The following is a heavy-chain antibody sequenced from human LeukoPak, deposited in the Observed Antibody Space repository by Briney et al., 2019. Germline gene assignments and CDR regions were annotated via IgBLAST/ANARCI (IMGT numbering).Heavy chain of an antibody. CDR2: ISGGGSST. V-gene: IGHV3-23*01. Sequence: GGSLRLSCAASGFTFSSYAMSWVRQAPGKGLEWVSGISGGGSSTYYADSVKGRFTISRDNSKNTLDLQMNSLRAEDTAVYYCAKDAGYSSTWYFDYWGQGTLVTVSS. D-gene: IGHD6-13*01. CDR3: AKDAGYSSTWYFDY. J-gene: IGHJ4*02. CDR1: GFTFSSYA.